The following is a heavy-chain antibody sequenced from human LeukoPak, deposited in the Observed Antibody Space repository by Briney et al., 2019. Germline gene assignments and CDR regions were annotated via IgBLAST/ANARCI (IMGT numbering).Heavy chain of an antibody. CDR3: SSLDSSAYN. Sequence: GGSLRLSCAASGFTFSGSAMLWVRQASGKGLEWVGRIRSKADGYATAYAASVKGRFTISRDDSKNTAYLQMNSLKTEDTAMYYCSSLDSSAYNWGQGTLVTVSS. CDR2: IRSKADGYAT. D-gene: IGHD3-22*01. J-gene: IGHJ4*02. CDR1: GFTFSGSA. V-gene: IGHV3-73*01.